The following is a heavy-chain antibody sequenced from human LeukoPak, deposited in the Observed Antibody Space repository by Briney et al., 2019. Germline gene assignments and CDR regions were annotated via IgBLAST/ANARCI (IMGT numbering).Heavy chain of an antibody. CDR2: ISGSGGST. Sequence: PGGSLRLSCAASGFTFSNYAMSWVRQAPGKGLEWVSAISGSGGSTYYADSVKGRFTISRDNSKNTLYLQMNSLRAEDTALYYCARDLEPYDSLTGYYKFGSAFDVWGQGTMVTV. CDR1: GFTFSNYA. J-gene: IGHJ3*01. D-gene: IGHD3-9*01. CDR3: ARDLEPYDSLTGYYKFGSAFDV. V-gene: IGHV3-23*01.